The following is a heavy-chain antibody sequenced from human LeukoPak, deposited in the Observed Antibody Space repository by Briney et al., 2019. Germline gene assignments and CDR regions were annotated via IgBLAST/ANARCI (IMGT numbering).Heavy chain of an antibody. CDR3: ARHGADGDPYYFDY. CDR2: IYYSGST. V-gene: IGHV4-39*01. D-gene: IGHD4-17*01. CDR1: GGSISSSSYY. Sequence: SETLSLTCTVSGGSISSSSYYWGWIRQPPGKGLEWIGSIYYSGSTYYNPSLKSRVTISVDTSKNQFSLKLSSVTAADTAVYYCARHGADGDPYYFDYWGQGTLVTVSP. J-gene: IGHJ4*02.